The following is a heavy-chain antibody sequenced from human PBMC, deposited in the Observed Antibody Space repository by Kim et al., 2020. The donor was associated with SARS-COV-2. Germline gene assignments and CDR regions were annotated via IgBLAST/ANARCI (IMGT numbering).Heavy chain of an antibody. CDR3: ARDPRYGDYYYYGMDV. J-gene: IGHJ6*02. D-gene: IGHD4-17*01. V-gene: IGHV4-59*01. Sequence: SLKSRVTISVDTSKNQFSLKLSSVTAADTAVYYCARDPRYGDYYYYGMDVWGQGTTVTVSS.